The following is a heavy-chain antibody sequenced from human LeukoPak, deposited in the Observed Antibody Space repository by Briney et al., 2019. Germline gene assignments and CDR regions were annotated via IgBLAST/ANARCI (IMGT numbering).Heavy chain of an antibody. CDR1: GYSFPIYG. J-gene: IGHJ4*02. V-gene: IGHV1-18*01. CDR3: ARCGAAVTTHFSH. D-gene: IGHD4-17*01. CDR2: ISASDGTT. Sequence: GASVKVSCKASGYSFPIYGITWARQAPGQGLEYLGWISASDGTTNYAQKVQDRVTMTTDTSTSTAYLELRSLRSEDTAVYYCARCGAAVTTHFSHWGQGTLVTVSS.